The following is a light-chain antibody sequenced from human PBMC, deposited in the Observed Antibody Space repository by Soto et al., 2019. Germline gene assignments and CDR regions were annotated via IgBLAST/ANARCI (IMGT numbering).Light chain of an antibody. CDR3: CSYAGTYPFVV. Sequence: LTQPRSVSGSPGQSVTISCTGTSSDVSAYDYVSWYQHRPGKPPKLMIYDLNKRPSGVPDRFSGSKSGNTASLTISGLQAEDEAAYYCCSYAGTYPFVVFGGGTKVTVL. CDR2: DLN. CDR1: SSDVSAYDY. J-gene: IGLJ2*01. V-gene: IGLV2-11*01.